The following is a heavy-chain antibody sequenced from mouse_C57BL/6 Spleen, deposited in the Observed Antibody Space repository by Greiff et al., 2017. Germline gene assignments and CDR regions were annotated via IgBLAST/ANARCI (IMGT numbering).Heavy chain of an antibody. CDR3: TRDSGKYYAMGY. J-gene: IGHJ4*01. D-gene: IGHD1-3*01. Sequence: EVHLVESGEGLVKPGGSLKLSCAASGFTFSSYAMSWVRQTPEKRLEWVAYISSGGDYIYYADTVKGRFTISRDNARNTLYLQMSSLKSEDTAMYYCTRDSGKYYAMGYWGQGTSVTVSS. V-gene: IGHV5-9-1*02. CDR1: GFTFSSYA. CDR2: ISSGGDYI.